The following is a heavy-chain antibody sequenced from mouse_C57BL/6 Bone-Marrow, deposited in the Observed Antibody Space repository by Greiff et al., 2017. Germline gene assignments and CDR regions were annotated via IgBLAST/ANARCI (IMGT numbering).Heavy chain of an antibody. D-gene: IGHD1-1*01. Sequence: VKLVESGAELVKPGASVKISCKASGYAFSSYWMNWVKQRPGKGLEWIGQIYPGDGGTNYNGKFKGKATLTGDKSSSTAYMQLSSLTSEYSAVYVCERGTTVVSFDYWGQGTTLTGSS. CDR3: ERGTTVVSFDY. CDR1: GYAFSSYW. V-gene: IGHV1-80*01. CDR2: IYPGDGGT. J-gene: IGHJ2*01.